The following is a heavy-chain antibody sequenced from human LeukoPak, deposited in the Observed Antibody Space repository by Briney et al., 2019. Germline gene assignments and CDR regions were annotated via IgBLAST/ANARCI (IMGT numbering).Heavy chain of an antibody. D-gene: IGHD1-26*01. J-gene: IGHJ4*02. CDR1: GFTFSSSA. V-gene: IGHV3-23*01. CDR3: AKLLGGTTTD. Sequence: GGSLRLSCAASGFTFSSSAMTWVRQAPGKGLEWVSSISPSGTNTYYADSVRVRFTISRDDSKNTPYLQMNSLRAEDTARYYCAKLLGGTTTDWGQGTLVTVSS. CDR2: ISPSGTNT.